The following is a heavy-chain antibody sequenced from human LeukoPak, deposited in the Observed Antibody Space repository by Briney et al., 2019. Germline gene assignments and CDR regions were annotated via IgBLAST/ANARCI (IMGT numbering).Heavy chain of an antibody. CDR2: IYTNGGT. D-gene: IGHD4-11*01. Sequence: PSESLSLTCTVSGGSISSYYWSWIRQPAGKGLEWIGRIYTNGGTNYNPSLKSRVTMSVDTSKNQFSLKLSSVTAADTAVYFCARDRPYDYSHYRWFDTWGQGTLVTVSS. V-gene: IGHV4-4*07. CDR1: GGSISSYY. J-gene: IGHJ5*02. CDR3: ARDRPYDYSHYRWFDT.